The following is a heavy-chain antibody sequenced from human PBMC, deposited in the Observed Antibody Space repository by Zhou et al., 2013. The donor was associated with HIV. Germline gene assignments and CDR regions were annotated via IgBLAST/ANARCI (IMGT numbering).Heavy chain of an antibody. Sequence: QVQLVQSGAEVKKPGASVKVSCKASGYTFTSYDINWVRQATGQGLEWMGWMNPNSGNTGYAQKFQGRVTMTRNTSISTAYMELSSLRSEDTAVYYCTRGNKYSSDWYFRGVIWFDPWGQGTLVTVSS. CDR3: TRGNKYSSDWYFRGVIWFDP. D-gene: IGHD6-19*01. CDR1: GYTFTSYD. V-gene: IGHV1-8*01. CDR2: MNPNSGNT. J-gene: IGHJ5*02.